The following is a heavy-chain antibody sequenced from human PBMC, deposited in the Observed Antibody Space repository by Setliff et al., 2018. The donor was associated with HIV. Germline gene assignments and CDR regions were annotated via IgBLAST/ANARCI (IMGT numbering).Heavy chain of an antibody. J-gene: IGHJ4*02. V-gene: IGHV4-4*09. Sequence: PSETLSLTCTVSGDSISSYYWSWIRQPPGKGLEWIGYIYTSGSTNYNPSLKSRVTISVDTSKNHFSLKLRSVTAADTAVYYCARSYSGPGYAYFDYWGQGTLVTVSS. CDR1: GDSISSYY. D-gene: IGHD3-16*01. CDR2: IYTSGST. CDR3: ARSYSGPGYAYFDY.